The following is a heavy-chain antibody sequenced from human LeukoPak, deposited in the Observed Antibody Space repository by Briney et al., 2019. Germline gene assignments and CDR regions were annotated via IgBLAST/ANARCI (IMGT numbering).Heavy chain of an antibody. J-gene: IGHJ4*02. V-gene: IGHV3-23*01. CDR1: GFTFSSYA. CDR2: ISGSGGST. D-gene: IGHD4-17*01. CDR3: ARDGGYGDYSYYFDY. Sequence: GGSLRLSCAASGFTFSSYAMSWVRQAPGKGLEWVSAISGSGGSTYYADSVKGRFTISRDNSKNTLYLQMNSLRAEDTAVYYCARDGGYGDYSYYFDYWGQGTLVTVSS.